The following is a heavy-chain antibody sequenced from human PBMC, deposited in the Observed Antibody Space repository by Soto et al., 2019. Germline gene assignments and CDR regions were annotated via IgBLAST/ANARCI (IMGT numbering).Heavy chain of an antibody. Sequence: EVQLVESGGGLVQPGGSLRLSCAASGFTFSSYWMSWVRQAPGKGLEWVANIKQDGSEKYYVDSVKGRFTISRDNAKNSLYLQMNSLRAEDTAVYYCARSRNIVVITPRGAFDIWGQGTMVTVSS. J-gene: IGHJ3*02. V-gene: IGHV3-7*05. CDR3: ARSRNIVVITPRGAFDI. CDR2: IKQDGSEK. CDR1: GFTFSSYW. D-gene: IGHD3-22*01.